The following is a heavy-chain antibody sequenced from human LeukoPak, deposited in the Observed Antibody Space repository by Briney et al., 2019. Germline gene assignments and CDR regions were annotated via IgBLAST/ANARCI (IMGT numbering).Heavy chain of an antibody. Sequence: SETLSLTCTVSGGSISSYYWSWIRQPPGKGLEWIGYIYYSGSTNYNPSLKSRVTISVDTSKNQFSLKLSSVTAADTAVYYCARDPDLGYCSSTSCYSDAFDIWGQGTMVTVSS. D-gene: IGHD2-2*01. J-gene: IGHJ3*02. CDR2: IYYSGST. CDR1: GGSISSYY. CDR3: ARDPDLGYCSSTSCYSDAFDI. V-gene: IGHV4-59*12.